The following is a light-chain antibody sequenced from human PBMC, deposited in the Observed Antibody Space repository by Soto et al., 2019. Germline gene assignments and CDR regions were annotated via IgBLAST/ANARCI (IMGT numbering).Light chain of an antibody. CDR2: DAS. V-gene: IGKV3-15*01. J-gene: IGKJ4*01. CDR3: LQYNFWPPLT. CDR1: QSVNSN. Sequence: EIVMTQSPATLSVSPGERATLSCRASQSVNSNLAWYRQKPGQAHRLLISDASTRATGVPARFSGSGSGTEFTLTISSLQSEDSVIYYCLQYNFWPPLTFGGGTKVEIK.